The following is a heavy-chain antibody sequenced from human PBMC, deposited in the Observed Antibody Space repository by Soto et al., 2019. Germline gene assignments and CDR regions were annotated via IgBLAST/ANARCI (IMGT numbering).Heavy chain of an antibody. J-gene: IGHJ4*02. CDR2: INHSGST. D-gene: IGHD6-19*01. CDR1: GGSFSGYY. Sequence: QVQLQQWGAGLLKPSETLSLTCAVYGGSFSGYYWSWIRQPPGKGLEWIGEINHSGSTNYNPSLKSRVTISVDTYKNQFSLKLSSVTAADTAVYYCARWGSGWYYFDYWGQGTLVTVSS. V-gene: IGHV4-34*01. CDR3: ARWGSGWYYFDY.